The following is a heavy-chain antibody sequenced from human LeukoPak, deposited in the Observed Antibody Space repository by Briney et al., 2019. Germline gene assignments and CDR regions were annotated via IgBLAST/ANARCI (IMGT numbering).Heavy chain of an antibody. V-gene: IGHV3-23*01. Sequence: PGGSLRLSCAASGFTFSSYAMSWVRQAPGKGLEWVSTISGSYGSTYYADSVKGRFTISRDSSKNTLYLQMDSLRAEDTAVYYCAESPMTTVTTGNFDYWGQGTLVTASS. CDR3: AESPMTTVTTGNFDY. CDR1: GFTFSSYA. J-gene: IGHJ4*02. D-gene: IGHD4-17*01. CDR2: ISGSYGST.